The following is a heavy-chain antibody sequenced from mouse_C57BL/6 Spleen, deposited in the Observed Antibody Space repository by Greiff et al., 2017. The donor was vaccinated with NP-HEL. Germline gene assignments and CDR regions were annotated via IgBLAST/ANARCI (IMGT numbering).Heavy chain of an antibody. J-gene: IGHJ2*01. CDR3: ARGNWAYFDY. CDR1: GYSITSGYD. Sequence: EVQLVESGPGMVKPSQSLSLTCTVTGYSITSGYDWHWIRHFPGNKLEWMGYISYSGSTNYNPSLKSRISITHDTSKNHFFLKLNSVTTEDTATYYCARGNWAYFDYWGQGTTLTVSS. CDR2: ISYSGST. D-gene: IGHD4-1*01. V-gene: IGHV3-1*01.